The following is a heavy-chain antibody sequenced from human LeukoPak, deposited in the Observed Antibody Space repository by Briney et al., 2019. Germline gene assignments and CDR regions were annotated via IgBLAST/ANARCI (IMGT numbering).Heavy chain of an antibody. CDR1: EFTFSSYA. D-gene: IGHD4-23*01. Sequence: PGGSLRLSCATSEFTFSSYAMSWVRQAPGKGLEWVSTIRGSGDSTYYADSVKGRFTISRDSSKNTLYLQINSLRAEDTAVYYCAKAFTGMVTYFDYWGQGTLVTVSS. V-gene: IGHV3-23*01. CDR2: IRGSGDST. CDR3: AKAFTGMVTYFDY. J-gene: IGHJ4*02.